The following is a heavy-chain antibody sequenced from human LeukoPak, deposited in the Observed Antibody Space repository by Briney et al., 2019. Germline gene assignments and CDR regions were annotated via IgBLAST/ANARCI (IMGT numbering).Heavy chain of an antibody. V-gene: IGHV1-69*13. Sequence: ASVKVSCKASGYTFTSYGISWVRQAPGQGLEWMGGIIPIFGTANYAQKFQGRVTITADESTSTAYMELSSLRSEDTAVYYCARLSRYSSGWYPTYYFDYWGQGTLVTVSS. CDR1: GYTFTSYG. J-gene: IGHJ4*02. CDR2: IIPIFGTA. CDR3: ARLSRYSSGWYPTYYFDY. D-gene: IGHD6-19*01.